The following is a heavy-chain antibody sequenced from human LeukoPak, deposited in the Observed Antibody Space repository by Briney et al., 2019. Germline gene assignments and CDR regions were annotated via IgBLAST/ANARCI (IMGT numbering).Heavy chain of an antibody. CDR2: INPNSGDT. V-gene: IGHV1-2*02. D-gene: IGHD6-19*01. CDR3: ARDVYTSGWRYFDL. J-gene: IGHJ2*01. CDR1: GYTFTGHY. Sequence: ASVKVSCKASGYTFTGHYMHWVRQAPGQGPEWMAWINPNSGDTNYAQKFQGRVTLTGDASIGTAYMEMNRLTYDDTAIYYCARDVYTSGWRYFDLWGHGTLVTVSS.